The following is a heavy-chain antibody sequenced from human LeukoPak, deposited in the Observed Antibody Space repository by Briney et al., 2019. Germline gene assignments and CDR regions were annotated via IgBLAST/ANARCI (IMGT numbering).Heavy chain of an antibody. CDR1: GGSISSYY. V-gene: IGHV4-59*01. Sequence: SETLSLTCTVSGGSISSYYWSWIRQPPGKGLEWIGYIYYSGSTNYNPSLKSRVTISVDTSKNQFSLKLSSVTAADTAVYYCAGDSDSSSWYSFRFDPWGQGTLVTVSS. CDR2: IYYSGST. J-gene: IGHJ5*02. D-gene: IGHD6-13*01. CDR3: AGDSDSSSWYSFRFDP.